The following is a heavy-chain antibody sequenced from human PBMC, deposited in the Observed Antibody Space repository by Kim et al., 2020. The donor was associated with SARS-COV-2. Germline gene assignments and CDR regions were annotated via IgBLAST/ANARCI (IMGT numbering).Heavy chain of an antibody. CDR2: IRRKGDNNPP. Sequence: GGSLRLSCAASGVSLSDSSIHWVRQASGKGLEWVGRIRRKGDNNPPVYAASAQGRFTISRDDSKNTAYLIMNSLTIEDTAVYYCSLVVGRVSFYCWGQGTLVTVSS. CDR1: GVSLSDSS. V-gene: IGHV3-73*01. J-gene: IGHJ4*02. D-gene: IGHD2-21*01. CDR3: SLVVGRVSFYC.